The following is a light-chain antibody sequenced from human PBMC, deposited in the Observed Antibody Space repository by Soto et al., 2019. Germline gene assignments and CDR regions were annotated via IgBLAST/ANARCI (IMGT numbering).Light chain of an antibody. CDR2: EGT. V-gene: IGLV2-14*02. Sequence: QSALTQPASVSGSPGQSITISCSGTTSDVGGYNLVSWYQQHTAKAPKLLIYEGTQRPSGVSNRFSGSKSGNTASLTISGLQAEDEADYYCSSYTSSDTYVFGTGTKLTVL. J-gene: IGLJ1*01. CDR1: TSDVGGYNL. CDR3: SSYTSSDTYV.